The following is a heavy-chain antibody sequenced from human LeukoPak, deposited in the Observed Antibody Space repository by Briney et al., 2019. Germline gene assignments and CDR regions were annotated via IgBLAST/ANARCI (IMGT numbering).Heavy chain of an antibody. V-gene: IGHV3-30*18. CDR1: GFTFSSYG. CDR3: AKNVARDYYYYYYMDV. Sequence: PGGSLRLSCAASGFTFSSYGMHWVRQAPGKGLEWVAVISYDGSNKYYADSVKGRFTISRDNSKNTLYLQMNSLRAEDTAVYYCAKNVARDYYYYYYMDVWGKGTTVTVSS. J-gene: IGHJ6*03. CDR2: ISYDGSNK.